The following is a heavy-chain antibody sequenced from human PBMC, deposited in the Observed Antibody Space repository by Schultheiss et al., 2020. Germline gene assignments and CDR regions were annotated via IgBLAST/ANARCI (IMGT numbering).Heavy chain of an antibody. CDR2: IFYSGST. V-gene: IGHV4-61*08. J-gene: IGHJ5*02. CDR1: NGSISSGGYY. D-gene: IGHD6-19*01. Sequence: SETLSLTCTVSNGSISSGGYYWRWIRQPPGKGLECIGDIFYSGSTNYNPSLKSRVTISVDTSKNQFSLKLTSVTAADTAVYYCARCPQWPVGRWFDPWGQGTLVTVSS. CDR3: ARCPQWPVGRWFDP.